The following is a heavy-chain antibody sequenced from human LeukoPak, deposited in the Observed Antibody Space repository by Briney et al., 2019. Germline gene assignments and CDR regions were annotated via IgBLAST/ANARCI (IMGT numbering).Heavy chain of an antibody. CDR2: ISSSSRYI. D-gene: IGHD1-26*01. CDR1: VGSINSGNW. Sequence: PSGTLSLTCGVSVGSINSGNWWTWVRQAPGKGLEWAASISSSSRYIHYADSVKGRFTISRDNARNPLYLQMNSLRAEDTSLYYCASDPWEGRGLLDHWGQGTLVTVSS. CDR3: ASDPWEGRGLLDH. V-gene: IGHV3-21*06. J-gene: IGHJ4*02.